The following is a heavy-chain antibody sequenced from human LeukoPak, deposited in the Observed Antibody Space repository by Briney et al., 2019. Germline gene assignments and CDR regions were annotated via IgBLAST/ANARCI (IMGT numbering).Heavy chain of an antibody. CDR1: GFTFSSSA. D-gene: IGHD5-18*01. J-gene: IGHJ4*02. CDR3: AKDFPGRDTAMVLLDY. CDR2: ISGSGSGGST. Sequence: GGSLRLSCAASGFTFSSSAMSWVRQAPGKGLEWVSSISGSGSGGSTYYADSVKGRFTISRDNSKNTLYLQMNSLRAEDTAVYYCAKDFPGRDTAMVLLDYWGQGTLVTVSS. V-gene: IGHV3-23*01.